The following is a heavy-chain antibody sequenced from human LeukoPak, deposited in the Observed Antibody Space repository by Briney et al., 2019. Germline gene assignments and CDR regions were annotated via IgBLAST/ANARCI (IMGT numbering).Heavy chain of an antibody. CDR3: ARGSDVLRYFDWLSGNGYYFDY. Sequence: SETLSLNCTVSGGSISSYYWSWIRQPPGKGLEWVGYIYYSGSTNYNPSLKSRVTISVDTSKNQFSLKLSSVTAADTAVYYCARGSDVLRYFDWLSGNGYYFDYWGQGTLVTVSS. CDR1: GGSISSYY. V-gene: IGHV4-59*01. CDR2: IYYSGST. D-gene: IGHD3-9*01. J-gene: IGHJ4*02.